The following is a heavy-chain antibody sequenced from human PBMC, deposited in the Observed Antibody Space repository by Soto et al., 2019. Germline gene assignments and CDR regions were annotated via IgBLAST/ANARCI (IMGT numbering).Heavy chain of an antibody. V-gene: IGHV4-39*01. CDR3: ARHHGYYDILTGYQNLGGYYFDY. Sequence: QLQLQESGPGLVKPSETLSLTCTVSGGSISSSSYYWGWIRQPPGKGLEWIGSIYYSGSTYYNPSLKSRVTISVDTSKNQFSLKLSSVTAADTAVYYCARHHGYYDILTGYQNLGGYYFDYWGQGTLVTVSS. D-gene: IGHD3-9*01. CDR1: GGSISSSSYY. J-gene: IGHJ4*02. CDR2: IYYSGST.